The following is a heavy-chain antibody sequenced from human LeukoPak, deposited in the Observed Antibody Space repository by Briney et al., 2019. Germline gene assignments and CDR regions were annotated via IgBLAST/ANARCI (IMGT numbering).Heavy chain of an antibody. D-gene: IGHD6-19*01. Sequence: GASVKVSCKASGYTFTTYGISWVRQAPGQGLEWMGWISAYNGNTNYAQKLQGRVTMTTDTSTSTAYMELRSLRSGDTAVYYCARDSSREQWLPFDYWGQGTLVTVSS. V-gene: IGHV1-18*01. J-gene: IGHJ4*02. CDR1: GYTFTTYG. CDR3: ARDSSREQWLPFDY. CDR2: ISAYNGNT.